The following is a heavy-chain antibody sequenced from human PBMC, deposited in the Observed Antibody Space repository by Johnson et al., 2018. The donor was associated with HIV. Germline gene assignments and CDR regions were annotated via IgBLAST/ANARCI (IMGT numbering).Heavy chain of an antibody. J-gene: IGHJ3*02. D-gene: IGHD2-8*01. CDR1: GFTFSSYD. CDR3: ARNSGNGLVLRGDAFDM. CDR2: MSYDGSIK. Sequence: VQLVESGGGVVQPGRSLRVSCGASGFTFSSYDMHWVRQAPGKGLEWVAVMSYDGSIKYFADSVKGRFTISRDNSKNTLHLQMNSLRPEDTAVYYCARNSGNGLVLRGDAFDMWGQGTMVTVSS. V-gene: IGHV3-30-3*01.